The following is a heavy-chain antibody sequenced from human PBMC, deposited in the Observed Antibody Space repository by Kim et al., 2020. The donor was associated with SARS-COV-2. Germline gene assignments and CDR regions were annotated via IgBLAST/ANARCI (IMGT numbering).Heavy chain of an antibody. CDR1: GFTFSSYG. D-gene: IGHD4-17*01. CDR2: ISSSSIYI. CDR3: ARDLGTDGVNSYFDY. Sequence: GGSLRLSCAASGFTFSSYGMNWVRQAPGKGLEGVSSISSSSIYIYSADSVKGRFTISRDNAKNPLYLQMNSLRAEDTAVFYCARDLGTDGVNSYFDYWGQGTPVTVSS. J-gene: IGHJ4*02. V-gene: IGHV3-21*01.